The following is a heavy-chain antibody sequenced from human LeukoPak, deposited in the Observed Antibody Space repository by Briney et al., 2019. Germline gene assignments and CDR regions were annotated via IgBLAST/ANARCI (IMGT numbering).Heavy chain of an antibody. Sequence: GSSVKVSCKASGGTFSSYAISWVRQAPGQGLEWMGRIIPIFGTANYAQTFQGRVTITTDESTSTAYMELSSLRSEDTAVYYCARDREGVVVTAKGAFDIWGQGTMVTVSS. D-gene: IGHD2-21*02. CDR3: ARDREGVVVTAKGAFDI. CDR2: IIPIFGTA. V-gene: IGHV1-69*05. J-gene: IGHJ3*02. CDR1: GGTFSSYA.